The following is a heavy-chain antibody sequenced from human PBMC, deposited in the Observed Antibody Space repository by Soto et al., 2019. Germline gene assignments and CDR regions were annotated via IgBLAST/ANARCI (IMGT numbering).Heavy chain of an antibody. CDR2: ISGSGGST. CDR3: ARSTMVRGASDV. Sequence: EVQLLESGGGLVQPGGSLRLSCAASGFTFSSYAMSWVRQAPGKGLEWVSAISGSGGSTYYADSVKGRFTISRDNSKNTLYLQMISLRAEDTDVYYCARSTMVRGASDVWGKGTTVTVSS. CDR1: GFTFSSYA. V-gene: IGHV3-23*01. J-gene: IGHJ6*04. D-gene: IGHD3-10*01.